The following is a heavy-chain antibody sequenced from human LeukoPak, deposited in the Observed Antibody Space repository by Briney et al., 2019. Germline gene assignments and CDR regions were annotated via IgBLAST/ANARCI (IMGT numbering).Heavy chain of an antibody. CDR1: GFTFTAYA. V-gene: IGHV3-23*01. CDR2: IHGNGSPT. J-gene: IGHJ4*02. Sequence: PGGSLRLSCAASGFTFTAYAMNWVRQAPGKGLEWVSAIHGNGSPTYYADPVKGRFAISRDNSKNTLYLQMNSLRAEDTAVYYCARGGGEDTAMVTPDYWGQGTLVTVSS. CDR3: ARGGGEDTAMVTPDY. D-gene: IGHD5-18*01.